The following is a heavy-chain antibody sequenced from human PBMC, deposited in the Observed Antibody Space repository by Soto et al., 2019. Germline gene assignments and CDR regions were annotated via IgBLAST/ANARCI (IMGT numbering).Heavy chain of an antibody. Sequence: QVQLQESGPGLVKPSETLSLTCTVSGGSITNYYWSWIRQSARKGLEWSGYISYSGDTNYNPSLKSRVTISVDTSKNQFFLKVSSVTAADTAIYYCARDAVGGSPYSRLDPWGQGTLVTVSS. CDR3: ARDAVGGSPYSRLDP. CDR1: GGSITNYY. J-gene: IGHJ5*02. D-gene: IGHD3-10*01. CDR2: ISYSGDT. V-gene: IGHV4-59*01.